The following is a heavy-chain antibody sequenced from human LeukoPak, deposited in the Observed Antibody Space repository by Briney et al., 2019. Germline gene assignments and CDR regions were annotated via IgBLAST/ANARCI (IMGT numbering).Heavy chain of an antibody. D-gene: IGHD6-19*01. CDR1: GGSISSYY. Sequence: SETLSLTCTVSGGSISSYYWSWIRQPPGKGLEWIGYIYYSGSTNYNPSLKSRVTISVDTSKNQFSLKLSSVTAADTAVYYCARQWLESNMDVWGKGTTVTVSS. CDR2: IYYSGST. CDR3: ARQWLESNMDV. J-gene: IGHJ6*03. V-gene: IGHV4-59*01.